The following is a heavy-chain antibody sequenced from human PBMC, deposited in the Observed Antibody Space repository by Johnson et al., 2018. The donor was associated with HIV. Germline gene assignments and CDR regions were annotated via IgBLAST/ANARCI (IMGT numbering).Heavy chain of an antibody. CDR1: GFTFDDYA. Sequence: VQLVESGGGLVQPGRSLRLSCAASGFTFDDYAMHWVRQAPGKGLEWVSGISWNSGSIGYADSVKGRFTISRDNSRNTLYLQMNSLRAGDTALYYCAKDRHNDWNPPCLAFDVWGHGTLVTVSS. CDR3: AKDRHNDWNPPCLAFDV. CDR2: ISWNSGSI. V-gene: IGHV3-9*01. D-gene: IGHD1-1*01. J-gene: IGHJ3*01.